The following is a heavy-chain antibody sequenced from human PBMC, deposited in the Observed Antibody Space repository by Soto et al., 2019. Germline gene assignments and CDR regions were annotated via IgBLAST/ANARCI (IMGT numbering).Heavy chain of an antibody. Sequence: QVQLVQSGAEVKKPGSSVKVSCKASGGSFSTYTIYWVRQAPGQGLEWMGRIIPRVDTVNYAPKFQGRVTITAAKSTSPASLELSSLRYDDTAVYYCARPGGRSGDYSFDLNYWGQGTLVTVSS. CDR3: ARPGGRSGDYSFDLNY. V-gene: IGHV1-69*08. D-gene: IGHD1-26*01. J-gene: IGHJ4*02. CDR2: IIPRVDTV. CDR1: GGSFSTYT.